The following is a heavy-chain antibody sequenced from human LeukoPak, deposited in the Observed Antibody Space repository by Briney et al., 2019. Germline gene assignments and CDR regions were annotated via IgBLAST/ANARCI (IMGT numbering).Heavy chain of an antibody. CDR2: MNPNSGNT. Sequence: ASVKVSCKASGYTFTSYDINWVRQATGQGLEWMGWMNPNSGNTGYAQKFQGRVTMTRNTSISTAYMELSSLRSEDTAVYYRARGSSWYYGPAWFDPWGQGTLVTVSS. D-gene: IGHD6-13*01. V-gene: IGHV1-8*01. CDR3: ARGSSWYYGPAWFDP. J-gene: IGHJ5*02. CDR1: GYTFTSYD.